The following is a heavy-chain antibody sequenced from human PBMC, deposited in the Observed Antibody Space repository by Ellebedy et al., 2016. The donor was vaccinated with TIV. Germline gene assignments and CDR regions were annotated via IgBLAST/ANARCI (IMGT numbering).Heavy chain of an antibody. CDR1: EFSVISNY. V-gene: IGHV3-53*01. CDR3: ARQGNYYESSAYPTNTYWYFDL. J-gene: IGHJ2*01. Sequence: GGSLRLXCAASEFSVISNYMSCVPQAPGTGLEWVSVIYSNGGTDYADFVKGRFTISRDNSKNTLYLQMIGLRAEDTAVYYCARQGNYYESSAYPTNTYWYFDLWGRGTLVTVSS. D-gene: IGHD3-22*01. CDR2: IYSNGGT.